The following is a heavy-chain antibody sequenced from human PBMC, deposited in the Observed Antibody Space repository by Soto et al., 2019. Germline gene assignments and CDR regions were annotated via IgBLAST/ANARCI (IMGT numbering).Heavy chain of an antibody. Sequence: PSETLSLTCTVSGDSISSYYWTWIRQSPEKGLEWFGYVYYTGSTNYNPSLRSRVTISMDMSKNQFSLKLSSVTAADTAVYYCARHVAAGYDFLTGAVRGYMDVWGKGTTVTVSS. CDR3: ARHVAAGYDFLTGAVRGYMDV. CDR1: GDSISSYY. CDR2: VYYTGST. V-gene: IGHV4-59*08. J-gene: IGHJ6*03. D-gene: IGHD3-9*01.